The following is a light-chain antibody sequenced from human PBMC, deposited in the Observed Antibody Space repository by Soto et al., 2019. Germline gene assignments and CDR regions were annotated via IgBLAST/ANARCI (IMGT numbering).Light chain of an antibody. CDR1: QSISNW. CDR2: DST. J-gene: IGKJ1*01. Sequence: DIQMTQSPSTLSSSVGDRVTITCRASQSISNWLWVAWYQQKPETAPKLLNYDSTSVASGVPSMFSGSGARTVFRLTISRLQPDDFASYYCQQYNSYSRTFGQGTKVEIK. V-gene: IGKV1-5*01. CDR3: QQYNSYSRT.